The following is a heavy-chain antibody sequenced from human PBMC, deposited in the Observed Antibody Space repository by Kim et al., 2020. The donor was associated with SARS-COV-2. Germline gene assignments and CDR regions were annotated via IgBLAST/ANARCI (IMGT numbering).Heavy chain of an antibody. CDR3: ARSRLRWPTQGAFDI. CDR1: GFTFSSYG. V-gene: IGHV3-33*01. J-gene: IGHJ3*02. D-gene: IGHD4-17*01. CDR2: IWYDGSNK. Sequence: GGSLRLSCAASGFTFSSYGMHWVRQAPGKGLEWVAVIWYDGSNKYYADSVKGRFTISRDNSKNTLYLQMNSLRAEDTAVYYCARSRLRWPTQGAFDIWGQGTMVTVSS.